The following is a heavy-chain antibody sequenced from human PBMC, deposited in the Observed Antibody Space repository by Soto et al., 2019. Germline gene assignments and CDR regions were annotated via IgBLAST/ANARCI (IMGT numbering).Heavy chain of an antibody. D-gene: IGHD2-2*02. CDR3: AKGHCSSTSCYKGPFDY. J-gene: IGHJ4*02. Sequence: GGSLRLSCAASGFTFSSYGVHWVRQAPGKGLEWVAVISYDGSNKYYADSVKGRFTISRDNSKNTLYLQMNSLRAEDTAVYYCAKGHCSSTSCYKGPFDYWGQGTLVTVSS. CDR2: ISYDGSNK. V-gene: IGHV3-30*18. CDR1: GFTFSSYG.